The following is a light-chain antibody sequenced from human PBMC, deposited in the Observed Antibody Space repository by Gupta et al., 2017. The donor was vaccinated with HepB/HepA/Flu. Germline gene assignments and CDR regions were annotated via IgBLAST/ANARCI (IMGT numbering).Light chain of an antibody. CDR3: QHYAACLT. V-gene: IGKV3D-20*01. CDR1: QSISNNY. CDR2: DAS. Sequence: EIVLTQSPATLSLSPGERATLSCGASQSISNNYLAWYQQKPGLAPRLLIYDASSRAHGITDRFSGSGDGTDFTLTSSRRETEDFAVYYGQHYAACLTFGRGTKVEIK. J-gene: IGKJ4*01.